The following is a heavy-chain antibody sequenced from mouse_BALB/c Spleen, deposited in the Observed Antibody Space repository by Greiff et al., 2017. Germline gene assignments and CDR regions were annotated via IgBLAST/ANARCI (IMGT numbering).Heavy chain of an antibody. CDR1: GYTFTDYV. D-gene: IGHD2-1*01. Sequence: VQLQQSGPELVKPGASVKMSCKASGYTFTDYVISWVKQRTGQGLEWIGYISCYNGATSYNQKFKGKATFTVDTSSSTAYMQFNSLTSEDSAVYYCARGPYGKIYAMDYWGQGTSVTVSS. J-gene: IGHJ4*01. CDR3: ARGPYGKIYAMDY. V-gene: IGHV1S45*01. CDR2: ISCYNGAT.